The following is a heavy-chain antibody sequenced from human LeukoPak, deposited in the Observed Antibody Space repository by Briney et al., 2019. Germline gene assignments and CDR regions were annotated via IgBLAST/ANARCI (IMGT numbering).Heavy chain of an antibody. D-gene: IGHD1-26*01. Sequence: QPGGSLRLSCAASGFTFSSYAMYWVRQAPGKGLEWVSYISSSGSTIYYADSVKGRFTISRDNAKNSLYLQMNSLRAEDTAVYFCARVSGSSLTHYFDSWGQGTLVTVSS. CDR2: ISSSGSTI. CDR1: GFTFSSYA. J-gene: IGHJ4*02. V-gene: IGHV3-48*03. CDR3: ARVSGSSLTHYFDS.